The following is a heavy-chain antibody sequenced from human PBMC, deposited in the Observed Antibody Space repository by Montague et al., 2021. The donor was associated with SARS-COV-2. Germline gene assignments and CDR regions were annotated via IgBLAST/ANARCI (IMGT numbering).Heavy chain of an antibody. CDR2: IYYSGST. Sequence: SETRSLTCIVSGGSVSSGSYYWSWIRQPPGKGLEWIGYIYYSGSTNYNPSLKSRVTIPVDTSKNQFSLKLSSVTAADTAVYYCARDPWRITIFGVVTRYGMDVWGQGTTVTVSS. J-gene: IGHJ6*02. CDR3: ARDPWRITIFGVVTRYGMDV. V-gene: IGHV4-61*01. D-gene: IGHD3-3*01. CDR1: GGSVSSGSYY.